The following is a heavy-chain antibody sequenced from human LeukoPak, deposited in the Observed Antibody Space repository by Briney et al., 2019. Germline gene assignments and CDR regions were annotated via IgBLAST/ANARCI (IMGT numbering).Heavy chain of an antibody. CDR1: GGSISSGDYY. Sequence: SETLSLTCTVSGGSISSGDYYWSRIRQPPGKGLEWIGYIYYSGSTYYNPSLKSRVTISVDTSKNQFSLKLSSVTAADTAVYYCARDHYDILTGHYYFDYWGQGTLVTVSS. J-gene: IGHJ4*02. V-gene: IGHV4-30-4*01. D-gene: IGHD3-9*01. CDR2: IYYSGST. CDR3: ARDHYDILTGHYYFDY.